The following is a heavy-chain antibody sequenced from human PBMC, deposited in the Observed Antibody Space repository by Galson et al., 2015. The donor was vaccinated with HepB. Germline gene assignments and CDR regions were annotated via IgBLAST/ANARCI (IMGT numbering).Heavy chain of an antibody. CDR1: GGTFSSYA. D-gene: IGHD2-2*01. CDR3: AKDQDLKGYCTSTSCKGAEY. J-gene: IGHJ4*02. Sequence: SVKVSCKASGGTFSSYAISWVRQAPGQGLEWMGGIIPIFGTANYAQKFQGRVTITADESTSTAYMELSSLRSEDTAVYYCAKDQDLKGYCTSTSCKGAEYWGQGTLVTVYS. V-gene: IGHV1-69*13. CDR2: IIPIFGTA.